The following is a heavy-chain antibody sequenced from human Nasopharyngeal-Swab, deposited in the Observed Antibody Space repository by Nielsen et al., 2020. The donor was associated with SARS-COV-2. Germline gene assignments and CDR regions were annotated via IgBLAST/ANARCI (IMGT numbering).Heavy chain of an antibody. D-gene: IGHD3-10*01. V-gene: IGHV3-15*01. J-gene: IGHJ6*02. CDR3: ARDLDYYGSGTNGMDV. Sequence: VRQAPGKRLEWVGRIKSKTDGGTTDYAAPVKGRFTISRDDSKNTLYLQMNSLRAEDTAVYYCARDLDYYGSGTNGMDVWGQGTTVTVSS. CDR2: IKSKTDGGTT.